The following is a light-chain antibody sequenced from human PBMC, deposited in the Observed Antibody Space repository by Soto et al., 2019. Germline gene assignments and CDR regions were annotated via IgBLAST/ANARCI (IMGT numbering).Light chain of an antibody. CDR2: DAS. CDR1: QSVSSY. V-gene: IGKV3-11*01. CDR3: QHRSVWPLT. Sequence: EIVLTQSPATLSLSPGERATLSCRASQSVSSYLAWYQQKPGQAPRLLIYDASNRATGIPARFSGSGSGTDLTLTISRLEPEDFAVYYCQHRSVWPLTFGGGTKVEIQ. J-gene: IGKJ4*01.